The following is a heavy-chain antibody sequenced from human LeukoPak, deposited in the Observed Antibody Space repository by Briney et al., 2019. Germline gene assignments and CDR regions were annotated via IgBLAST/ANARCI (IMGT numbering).Heavy chain of an antibody. D-gene: IGHD6-19*01. CDR3: ARQGGRWAFFDY. Sequence: GESLMISCTGSGYSFTTYWISWVRQMPGKELVWMGFIYPDDSDTKYSPSFQGQVTISSDKSISTAYLQWSSLKASDTAMYYCARQGGRWAFFDYWDQGTLVTVSS. V-gene: IGHV5-51*01. CDR2: IYPDDSDT. J-gene: IGHJ4*02. CDR1: GYSFTTYW.